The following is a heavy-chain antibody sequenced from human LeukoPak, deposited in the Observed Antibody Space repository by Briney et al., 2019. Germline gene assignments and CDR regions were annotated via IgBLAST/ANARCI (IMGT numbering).Heavy chain of an antibody. Sequence: GESLKISCKGSGYSFPSYWIGWVRQMPGKGLEWMGIIYPGDSDTRYSPSFQGRVIISADKSISTAYLQWSSLKASDTAMYYCAFGSSSEYFQHWGQGTLVTVSS. J-gene: IGHJ1*01. CDR3: AFGSSSEYFQH. CDR2: IYPGDSDT. CDR1: GYSFPSYW. D-gene: IGHD6-6*01. V-gene: IGHV5-51*01.